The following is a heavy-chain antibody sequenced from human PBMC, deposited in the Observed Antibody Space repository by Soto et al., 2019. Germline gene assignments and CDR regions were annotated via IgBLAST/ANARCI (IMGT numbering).Heavy chain of an antibody. J-gene: IGHJ6*03. CDR1: GFTFSNYA. Sequence: GGSLRLSCAASGFTFSNYAMSWVRQAPGKGLEWVSSISGSGGSTYYADSVKGRFTISRDNSKNTLYLQMNSLRAEDTAVYYCAKGEKAATKYYYYMDVWGKGTTVTVSS. D-gene: IGHD5-12*01. V-gene: IGHV3-23*01. CDR2: ISGSGGST. CDR3: AKGEKAATKYYYYMDV.